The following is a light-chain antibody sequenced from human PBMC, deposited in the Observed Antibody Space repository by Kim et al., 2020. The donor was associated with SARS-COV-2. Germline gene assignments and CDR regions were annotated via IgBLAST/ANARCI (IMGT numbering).Light chain of an antibody. V-gene: IGKV3-20*01. Sequence: EIVLTQSPGTLSLSPGERATLSCRASQGVSSSFLAWYQHKPGQAPRLLIYGASYRATGTPDRFSGSGSGTDFTLTIARLEPEDFAVYYCQHPETFGQGTKVEIK. CDR2: GAS. CDR1: QGVSSSF. CDR3: QHPET. J-gene: IGKJ1*01.